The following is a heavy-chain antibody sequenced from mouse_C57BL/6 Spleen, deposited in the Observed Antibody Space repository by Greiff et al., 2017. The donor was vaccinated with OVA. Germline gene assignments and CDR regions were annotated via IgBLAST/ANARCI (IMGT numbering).Heavy chain of an antibody. V-gene: IGHV1-26*01. CDR1: GYTFTDYY. CDR3: ARWRQLKAMDY. Sequence: EVQLQQSGPELVKPGASVKISCKASGYTFTDYYMNWVKQSHGKSLEWIGDINPNNGGTSYNQKFKGKATLTVDKSSSTAYMELRSLTSEDSAVYYCARWRQLKAMDYWGQGTSVTVSS. CDR2: INPNNGGT. J-gene: IGHJ4*01. D-gene: IGHD6-1*01.